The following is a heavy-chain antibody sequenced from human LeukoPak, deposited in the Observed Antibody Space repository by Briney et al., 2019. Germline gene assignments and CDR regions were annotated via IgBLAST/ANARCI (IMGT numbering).Heavy chain of an antibody. J-gene: IGHJ5*02. CDR3: ASGSPILEPGWGFDP. V-gene: IGHV3-11*04. CDR1: GFTFSDYY. CDR2: ISSSGSTI. Sequence: GGSLRLSCAASGFTFSDYYMSWIRQAPGKGLEWVSYISSSGSTIYYADSVKGRFTISRDNAKNSLYLQMNSLRAKDTAVYYCASGSPILEPGWGFDPWGQGTLVTVSP. D-gene: IGHD3-3*01.